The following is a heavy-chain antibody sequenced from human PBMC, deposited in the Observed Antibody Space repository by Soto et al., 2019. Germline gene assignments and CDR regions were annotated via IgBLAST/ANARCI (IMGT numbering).Heavy chain of an antibody. J-gene: IGHJ6*02. CDR3: AKSPNYYYYGMDV. Sequence: EVQLLESGGGLVQPGGSPRLSCAASGFTFSSYAMSWVRQAPGKGLEWVSAISGSGGSTYYADSVKGRFTISRDNSKNTLYLQMNSLRAEDTAVYYCAKSPNYYYYGMDVWGQGTTVTVSS. CDR1: GFTFSSYA. V-gene: IGHV3-23*01. CDR2: ISGSGGST.